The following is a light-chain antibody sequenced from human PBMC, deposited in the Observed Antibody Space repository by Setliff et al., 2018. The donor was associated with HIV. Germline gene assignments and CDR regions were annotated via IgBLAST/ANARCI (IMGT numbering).Light chain of an antibody. CDR2: DVS. CDR1: SSDVGGYNY. V-gene: IGLV2-11*01. Sequence: QSALAQPRSVSGSPGQSVTISCTGTSSDVGGYNYVSWYQQHPGKAPKLMIYDVSKRPSGAPDRFSGSKSGNTASLTISGLQAEDEADYYCCSYAGSYAFVFGTGTRSPS. J-gene: IGLJ1*01. CDR3: CSYAGSYAFV.